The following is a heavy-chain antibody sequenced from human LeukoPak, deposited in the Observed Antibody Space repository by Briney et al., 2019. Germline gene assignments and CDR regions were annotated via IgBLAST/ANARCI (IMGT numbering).Heavy chain of an antibody. V-gene: IGHV4-39*01. CDR3: AKQQLVRCFDY. CDR1: GDSISSSSYY. Sequence: SGTLSLTCAVSGDSISSSSYYWGWIRQPPGKGLEWIGSIFYSGSTYYNPSLKSRVTISVDTSKTQFSLKLSSVTAADTAVYYCAKQQLVRCFDYWGQGTLVTVSS. J-gene: IGHJ4*02. D-gene: IGHD6-13*01. CDR2: IFYSGST.